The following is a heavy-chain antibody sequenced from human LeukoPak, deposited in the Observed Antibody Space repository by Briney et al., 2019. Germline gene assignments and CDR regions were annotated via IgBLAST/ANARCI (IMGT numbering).Heavy chain of an antibody. CDR2: IYAGGST. D-gene: IGHD2-21*02. Sequence: RSGGSLRLSCAASGFTVSSNYMSWVRQAPGKGLEWVSVIYAGGSTYYADSVRGRFTISRDKSKNTLYLQMNSLRVEDTAVYYCARVQFRDCSEAFDIWGRGTMVTVSA. CDR3: ARVQFRDCSEAFDI. J-gene: IGHJ3*02. V-gene: IGHV3-53*01. CDR1: GFTVSSNY.